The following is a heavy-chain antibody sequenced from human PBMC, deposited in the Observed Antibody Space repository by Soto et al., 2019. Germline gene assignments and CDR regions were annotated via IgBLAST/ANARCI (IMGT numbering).Heavy chain of an antibody. D-gene: IGHD3-3*01. Sequence: EVQLLESGGGLVQPGGSLRLSCAASGFTFSSYAMSWVRQAPGKGLEWVSAISGSGGSTYYADSVKGRFTISRDNSHTTLYLQRNSLRAEDTAVYYCAKARAQYYDFWSGYPVDYWGQGTLVTVSS. V-gene: IGHV3-23*01. CDR1: GFTFSSYA. J-gene: IGHJ4*02. CDR3: AKARAQYYDFWSGYPVDY. CDR2: ISGSGGST.